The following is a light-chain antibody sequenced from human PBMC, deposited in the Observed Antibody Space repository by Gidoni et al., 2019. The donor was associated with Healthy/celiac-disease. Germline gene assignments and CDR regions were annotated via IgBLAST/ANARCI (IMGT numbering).Light chain of an antibody. CDR3: QQSYSTLRA. CDR1: QSISSY. CDR2: AAS. Sequence: DIQMTQSPSSLSASVGDRVTITCRASQSISSYLNWYQQKPGKAPKLMIYAASSLQSGVPSRFSGSGSGTDFTLTISSLQPEDFATYYCQQSYSTLRAFXGXTKVESK. V-gene: IGKV1-39*01. J-gene: IGKJ4*01.